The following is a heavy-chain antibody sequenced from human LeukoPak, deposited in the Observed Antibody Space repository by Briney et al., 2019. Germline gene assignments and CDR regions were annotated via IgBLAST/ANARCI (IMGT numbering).Heavy chain of an antibody. Sequence: SQTLSLTCAVPGGSISSGGYSWSWIRQPPGKGLEWIGYIYHSGSTYYNPSLKSRVTISVDRSKNQFSLKLSSVTAADTAVYYCARGDYYDSSGYPYYYYGMDVWGQGTTVNVSS. CDR1: GGSISSGGYS. CDR2: IYHSGST. D-gene: IGHD3-22*01. J-gene: IGHJ6*02. CDR3: ARGDYYDSSGYPYYYYGMDV. V-gene: IGHV4-30-2*01.